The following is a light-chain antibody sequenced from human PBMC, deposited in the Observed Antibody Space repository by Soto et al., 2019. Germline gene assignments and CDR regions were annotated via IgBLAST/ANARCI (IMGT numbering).Light chain of an antibody. CDR2: AAS. CDR3: QQSYSTPFT. Sequence: DIQMTQSPSSLSASVGDRVTITCRASQSISSYLNWYQQKPGKAPKLLIYAASSLQSGVPSRFSGSGSGTAFTLTSSSLQHEDFATYYCQQSYSTPFTFGQGTKLEIK. J-gene: IGKJ2*01. CDR1: QSISSY. V-gene: IGKV1-39*01.